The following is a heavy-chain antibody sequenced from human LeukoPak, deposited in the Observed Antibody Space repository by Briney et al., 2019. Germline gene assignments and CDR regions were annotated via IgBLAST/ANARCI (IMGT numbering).Heavy chain of an antibody. V-gene: IGHV3-30*02. D-gene: IGHD1-26*01. CDR2: IRYDGSRT. Sequence: PGGSLRLSCAASGFIFKNFGMYWVRQAPGKGLEWVAFIRYDGSRTYYTDSVKGRFTISRDNSKNTLYLQMNSLRAEDTAVYYCAKEGRDSGYFDYWGQGTLVTVSS. CDR1: GFIFKNFG. CDR3: AKEGRDSGYFDY. J-gene: IGHJ4*02.